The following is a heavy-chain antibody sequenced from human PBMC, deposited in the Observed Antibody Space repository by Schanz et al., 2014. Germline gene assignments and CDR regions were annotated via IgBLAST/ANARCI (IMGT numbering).Heavy chain of an antibody. CDR2: ISSSSSYI. Sequence: EVHLLESGGGLVQPGGSLRLSCAASGFTFSNHALSWVRQAPGKGLQWVSSISSSSSYISYADSVKGRFTISRDNAKNSLYLQMNSLRAEDTAVYCCARASDSSWYMDVWGKGTTVTVSS. J-gene: IGHJ6*03. CDR1: GFTFSNHA. CDR3: ARASDSSWYMDV. V-gene: IGHV3-21*01. D-gene: IGHD2-21*02.